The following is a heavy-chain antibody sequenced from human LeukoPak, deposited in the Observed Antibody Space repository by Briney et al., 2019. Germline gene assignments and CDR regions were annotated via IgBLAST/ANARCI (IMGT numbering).Heavy chain of an antibody. CDR2: ISHSGST. CDR1: GGSFSDYY. J-gene: IGHJ5*02. V-gene: IGHV4-34*01. Sequence: SETLSLTCSVYGGSFSDYYWSWIRQPPGKGLEWIGEISHSGSTKFNPSLKSRVTISVDTSRNQFSLNLTSVTAADTAVYYCARAGLSIFGMITPNWFDHWGQGTLVSVSS. CDR3: ARAGLSIFGMITPNWFDH. D-gene: IGHD3-3*01.